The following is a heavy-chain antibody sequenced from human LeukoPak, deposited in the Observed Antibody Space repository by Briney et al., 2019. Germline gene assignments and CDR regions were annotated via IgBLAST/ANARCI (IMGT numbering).Heavy chain of an antibody. CDR1: GFTFSSYG. Sequence: GRSLRLSCAASGFTFSSYGMHWVRQAPGKGLELVAVISYDGSNKYYADSVKGRFTISRDNSKNTLYLQMNSLRAEDTAVYYCAKDPPGYYDSSGPLDYWGQGTLVTVSS. J-gene: IGHJ4*02. D-gene: IGHD3-22*01. V-gene: IGHV3-30*18. CDR2: ISYDGSNK. CDR3: AKDPPGYYDSSGPLDY.